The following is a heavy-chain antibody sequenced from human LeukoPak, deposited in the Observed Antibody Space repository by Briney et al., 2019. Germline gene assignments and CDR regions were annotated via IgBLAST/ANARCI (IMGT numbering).Heavy chain of an antibody. D-gene: IGHD5-18*01. CDR1: GGTFSSYA. CDR2: IIPIFGTA. V-gene: IGHV1-69*01. CDR3: ATCGYSYGTNFDY. J-gene: IGHJ4*02. Sequence: SVKVSCKASGGTFSSYAISWVRQAPGQGLEWMGGIIPIFGTASYAQKFQGRVTITADESTSTAYMELSSLRSEDTAVYYCATCGYSYGTNFDYWGQGTLVTVSS.